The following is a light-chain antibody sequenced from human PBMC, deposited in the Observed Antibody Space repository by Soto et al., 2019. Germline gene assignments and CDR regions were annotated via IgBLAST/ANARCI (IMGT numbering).Light chain of an antibody. CDR1: QGVGRF. CDR3: QQRGGWLLP. V-gene: IGKV3-11*01. Sequence: EIVLPQSPATLSLSPGERDALSCRASQGVGRFLAWYQQKPGQAPRLLIYDASNRATGIPARFSGSGSETDFTLAIDKLEPEDFAVYCCQQRGGWLLPCGGGTKVEIK. J-gene: IGKJ4*01. CDR2: DAS.